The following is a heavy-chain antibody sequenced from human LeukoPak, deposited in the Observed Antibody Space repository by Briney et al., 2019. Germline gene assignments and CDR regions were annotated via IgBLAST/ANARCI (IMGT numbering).Heavy chain of an antibody. D-gene: IGHD6-13*01. Sequence: ASVKVSCKSSGYTFTSYGISWVRQALGQGHEWMGWISAYNGNTNYAQKLQGRVTMTTDTSTSTAYMELRSLRSDDTAVYYCARDPYSSPLDYWGQGTLVTVSS. V-gene: IGHV1-18*01. CDR3: ARDPYSSPLDY. CDR1: GYTFTSYG. CDR2: ISAYNGNT. J-gene: IGHJ4*02.